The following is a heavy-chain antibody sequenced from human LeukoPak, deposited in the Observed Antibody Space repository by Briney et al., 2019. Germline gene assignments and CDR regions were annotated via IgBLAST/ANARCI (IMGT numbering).Heavy chain of an antibody. J-gene: IGHJ4*02. CDR1: GLTVTNAW. CDR3: TTGVRGD. Sequence: GGSLRLSCSASGLTVTNAWMNWVRQAPGEGLDWVGRIASKTDGGATDYAAPVKGRFTISRDDSKNTLNLQMNSLKTEDTAVYYCTTGVRGDWGQGTLVTVSS. CDR2: IASKTDGGAT. D-gene: IGHD3-10*01. V-gene: IGHV3-15*07.